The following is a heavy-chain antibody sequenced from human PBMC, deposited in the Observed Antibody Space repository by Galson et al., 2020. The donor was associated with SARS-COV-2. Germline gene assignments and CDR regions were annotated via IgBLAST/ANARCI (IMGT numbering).Heavy chain of an antibody. CDR1: GFTFSDHW. CDR3: VREDRDYFYMDV. J-gene: IGHJ6*03. CDR2: INGDGRSA. V-gene: IGHV3-74*01. Sequence: GESLKISCAASGFTFSDHWMHWVRQAPGRGLVWVCRINGDGRSATYADSVKGRFTISRDNAKNTLSLQMISLTAEDTAVYYCVREDRDYFYMDVWGKGTTVTVSS.